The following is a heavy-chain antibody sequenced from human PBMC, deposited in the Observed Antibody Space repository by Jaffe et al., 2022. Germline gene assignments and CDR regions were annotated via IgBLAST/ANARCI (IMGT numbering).Heavy chain of an antibody. CDR1: GFTFGGYA. CDR2: IRTKPYGATT. V-gene: IGHV3-49*04. J-gene: IGHJ4*02. Sequence: EVQLVESGGGFVQPGRSLRLSCTASGFTFGGYAMSWVRQAPGKGLEWVGFIRTKPYGATTEYAASVKGRFTISRDDSKSIAYLQMDSLKTEDTAVYYCTRDRPVVGVVAAPYYWGQGTLVTVSS. D-gene: IGHD2-15*01. CDR3: TRDRPVVGVVAAPYY.